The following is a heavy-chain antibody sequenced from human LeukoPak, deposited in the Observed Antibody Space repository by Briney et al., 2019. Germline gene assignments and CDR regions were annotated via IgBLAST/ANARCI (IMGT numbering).Heavy chain of an antibody. Sequence: KTSETLSLTCAVYGGSFSGYYWSWIRQPAGKGLEWIGRIYTSGSTNYNPSLKSRVTISVDKSKNQFSLKLSSVTAADTAVYYCARGPPYSSGWHWGHPFDYWGQGTLVTVSS. CDR1: GGSFSGYY. CDR3: ARGPPYSSGWHWGHPFDY. V-gene: IGHV4-59*10. J-gene: IGHJ4*02. CDR2: IYTSGST. D-gene: IGHD6-19*01.